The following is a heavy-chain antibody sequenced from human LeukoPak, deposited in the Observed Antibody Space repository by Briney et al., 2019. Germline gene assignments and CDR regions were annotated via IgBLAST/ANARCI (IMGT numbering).Heavy chain of an antibody. D-gene: IGHD5-12*01. CDR1: GGSISSSSYY. CDR3: ARFRRVYSGFNWFDP. J-gene: IGHJ5*02. Sequence: SETLSLTCTVSGGSISSSSYYWGWIRQPPGKGLEWIGSIYYSGSTYYNPSLKSRVTISVDTSKNQFSLKLSSVTAADTAVYYCARFRRVYSGFNWFDPWGQGTLVTVSS. V-gene: IGHV4-39*01. CDR2: IYYSGST.